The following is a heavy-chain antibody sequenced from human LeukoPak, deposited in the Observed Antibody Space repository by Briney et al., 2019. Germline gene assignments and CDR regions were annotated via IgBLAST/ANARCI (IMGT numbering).Heavy chain of an antibody. J-gene: IGHJ4*02. CDR1: GGTFSSYA. D-gene: IGHD3-22*01. V-gene: IGHV1-69*05. CDR2: IIPIFGTA. CDR3: ARSYDTSGFFDY. Sequence: SVKVSCKASGGTFSSYAISWVRQAPGQGLEWMGGIIPIFGTANYAQRFQGRVTITTDESTSIAYMELSSLRSEDTAVFYCARSYDTSGFFDYWGQGTLVTLSS.